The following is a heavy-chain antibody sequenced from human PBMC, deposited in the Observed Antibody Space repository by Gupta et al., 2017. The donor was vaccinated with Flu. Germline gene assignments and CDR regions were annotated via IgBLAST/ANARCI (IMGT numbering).Heavy chain of an antibody. CDR3: ARDFSGGCWEFDYGMDV. V-gene: IGHV4-59*01. CDR2: IYYSGST. CDR1: GGSISSYY. D-gene: IGHD3-10*01. Sequence: QVQLQESGPGLVKPSETLSLTCTVSGGSISSYYWSWIRQPPGKGLEWIGYIYYSGSTNYNPSLKRRVTISVDTSKNQFSLKLSSVTAADTAVYYCARDFSGGCWEFDYGMDVWGQGTTVTVSS. J-gene: IGHJ6*02.